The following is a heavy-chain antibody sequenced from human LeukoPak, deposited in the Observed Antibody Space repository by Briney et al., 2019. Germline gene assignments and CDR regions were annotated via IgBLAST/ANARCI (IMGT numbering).Heavy chain of an antibody. Sequence: ASVKVSCEASGYTFTGYYMHWVRQAPGQGLEWMGWINPNSGGTNYAQKFQGRVTMTRDTSISTAYMELSRLRSDDTAVYYCARAARISRSAFDIWGQGTMVTVSS. J-gene: IGHJ3*02. CDR2: INPNSGGT. CDR1: GYTFTGYY. D-gene: IGHD6-25*01. CDR3: ARAARISRSAFDI. V-gene: IGHV1-2*02.